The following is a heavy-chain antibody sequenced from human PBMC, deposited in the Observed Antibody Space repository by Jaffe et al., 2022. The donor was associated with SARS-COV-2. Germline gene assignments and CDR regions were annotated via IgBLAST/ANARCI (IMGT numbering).Heavy chain of an antibody. V-gene: IGHV3-7*03. D-gene: IGHD5-12*01. Sequence: EVQLVESGGGLVQPGGSLRLSCAASGLSLSDSWMSWVRQAPGKGLEWVANINQDGSDQYYVDSVKGRFTISRDRAKNSLYLQMNSLRAEDTAVYYCARVGYTWNDCDYWGQGTLVTVSS. J-gene: IGHJ4*02. CDR3: ARVGYTWNDCDY. CDR2: INQDGSDQ. CDR1: GLSLSDSW.